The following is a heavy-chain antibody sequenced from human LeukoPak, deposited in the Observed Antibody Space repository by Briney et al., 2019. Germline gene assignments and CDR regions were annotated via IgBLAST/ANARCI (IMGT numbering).Heavy chain of an antibody. CDR3: ARSGLWFGELLSKTYYYYYYMDV. J-gene: IGHJ6*03. CDR2: ISSSSSYI. CDR1: GFTFSSYS. Sequence: GGSLRLSCAASGFTFSSYSMNWVRQAPGKGLEWVSSISSSSSYIYYADSVKGRFTISRDNAKNSLYLQMNSLRAEDTAVYYCARSGLWFGELLSKTYYYYYYMDVWGKGTTVTISS. V-gene: IGHV3-21*01. D-gene: IGHD3-10*01.